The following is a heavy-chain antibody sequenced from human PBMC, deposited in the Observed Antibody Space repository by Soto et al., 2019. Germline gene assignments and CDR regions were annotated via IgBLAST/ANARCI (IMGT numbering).Heavy chain of an antibody. CDR2: IYYSGST. V-gene: IGHV4-39*01. Sequence: SETLSLTCTVSGGSISSSSYYWGWIRQPPGKGLEWIGSIYYSGSTYYNPSLKSRVTISVDTSKNQFSLKLSSVTAADTAVYYCASLVQYGGYVRHADYWGQGTLVTVSS. CDR1: GGSISSSSYY. CDR3: ASLVQYGGYVRHADY. J-gene: IGHJ4*02. D-gene: IGHD5-12*01.